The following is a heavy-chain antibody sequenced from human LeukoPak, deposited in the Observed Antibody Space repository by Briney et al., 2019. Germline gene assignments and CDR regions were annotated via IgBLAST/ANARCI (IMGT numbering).Heavy chain of an antibody. CDR2: IRAYTGNT. J-gene: IGHJ4*02. CDR3: AILSYYFDY. Sequence: ASVKVSCKASGYTFTSYGISWVRQAPGQGLEWMGWIRAYTGNTNYAQRIQGRVTMTTDTSTSTAYMELRSLRSDDTAVYYCAILSYYFDYWGQGTLVTVSS. D-gene: IGHD3-9*01. CDR1: GYTFTSYG. V-gene: IGHV1-18*01.